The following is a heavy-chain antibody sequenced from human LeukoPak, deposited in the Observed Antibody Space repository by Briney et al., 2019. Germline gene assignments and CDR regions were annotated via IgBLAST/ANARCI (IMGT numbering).Heavy chain of an antibody. J-gene: IGHJ4*02. D-gene: IGHD4-23*01. CDR1: GGTFSSYT. CDR2: IIHILGIA. V-gene: IGHV1-69*04. CDR3: ARDIRDYGGNLPSDY. Sequence: SVKVSCKASGGTFSSYTISWVRQAPGQGLEWMGRIIHILGIANYAQKFQGRVTITADKSTSTAYMELSSLRSEDTAVYYCARDIRDYGGNLPSDYWGQGTLVTVSS.